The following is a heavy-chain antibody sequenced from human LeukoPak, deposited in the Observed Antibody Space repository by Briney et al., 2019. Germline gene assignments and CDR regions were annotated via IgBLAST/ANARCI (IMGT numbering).Heavy chain of an antibody. J-gene: IGHJ4*02. CDR3: AREPSTVGGHFDY. V-gene: IGHV3-53*01. CDR2: IYSGGST. D-gene: IGHD4-23*01. Sequence: GGSLRLSCAASGFTVSSNYMSWVRQAPGKGLEWVSVIYSGGSTYYADSVKGRFTISRDNSKNTLYLQMNSLRAEDTAVYYCAREPSTVGGHFDYWGQGTLVTVSS. CDR1: GFTVSSNY.